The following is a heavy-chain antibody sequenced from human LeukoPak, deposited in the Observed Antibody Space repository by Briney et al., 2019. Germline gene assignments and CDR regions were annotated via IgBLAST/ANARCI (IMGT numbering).Heavy chain of an antibody. Sequence: ASVKVSCKASGYTFTGYYMHWVRQAPGQGLEWMGWINPNSGGTNYDQKFQGRVTMTRDASISTAYMELSRLRCDDTAVYYCTGVGATTGIGYWGQGTLVTVSS. V-gene: IGHV1-2*02. CDR1: GYTFTGYY. CDR2: INPNSGGT. CDR3: TGVGATTGIGY. J-gene: IGHJ4*02. D-gene: IGHD1-26*01.